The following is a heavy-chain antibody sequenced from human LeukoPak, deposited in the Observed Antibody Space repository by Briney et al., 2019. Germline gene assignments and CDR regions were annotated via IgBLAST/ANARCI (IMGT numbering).Heavy chain of an antibody. CDR3: ARPDSGDYSYSDY. CDR1: GFTFSSYW. J-gene: IGHJ4*02. CDR2: ISSSSSYI. V-gene: IGHV3-21*01. D-gene: IGHD4-17*01. Sequence: PGGSLRLSCTASGFTFSSYWMSWVRQAPGKGLEWVSSISSSSSYIYYADSVKGRFTISRDNAKNSLYLQMNSLRAEDTAVYYCARPDSGDYSYSDYWGQGTLVTVSS.